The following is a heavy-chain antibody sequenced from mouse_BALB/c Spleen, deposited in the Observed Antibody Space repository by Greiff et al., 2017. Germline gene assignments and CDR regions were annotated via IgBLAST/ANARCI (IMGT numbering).Heavy chain of an antibody. CDR3: ARSYRYDYFDD. Sequence: VQLQQSGAELAKPGASVKMSCKASGYTFTSYWMHWVKQRPGQGLEWIGYINPSTGYTEYNQKFKDKATLTADKSSSTAYMQLSSLTSEDSAVYYCARSYRYDYFDDGGQGTTLRVSA. CDR2: INPSTGYT. V-gene: IGHV1-7*01. CDR1: GYTFTSYW. J-gene: IGHJ2*01. D-gene: IGHD2-14*01.